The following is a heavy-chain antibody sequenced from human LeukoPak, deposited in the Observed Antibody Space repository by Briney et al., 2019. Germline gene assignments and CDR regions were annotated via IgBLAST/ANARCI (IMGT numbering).Heavy chain of an antibody. V-gene: IGHV3-66*02. CDR1: GFTVSSNY. J-gene: IGHJ4*02. CDR3: AMHTYYYDSSGYY. Sequence: GGSLRLSCAASGFTVSSNYMSWVRQAPGKGLEWGSVIYSGGSTYYSDSVKGRSTISRDNSKNTVYLQMNSLRAEDTAVYYCAMHTYYYDSSGYYWGQGTLVTVSS. D-gene: IGHD3-22*01. CDR2: IYSGGST.